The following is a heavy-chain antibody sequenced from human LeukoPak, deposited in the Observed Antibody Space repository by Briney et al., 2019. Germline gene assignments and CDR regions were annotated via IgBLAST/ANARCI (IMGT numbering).Heavy chain of an antibody. Sequence: GGSLRLSCAASGFTFSSYGMHWVRQAPGKGLEWVAFIRYDGSNKYYADSVKGRFTISRDNSKNTLYLQMNSLRAEDTAVYYCAKDFWSGWGAATPSGFDYWGQGTLVTVSS. CDR1: GFTFSSYG. J-gene: IGHJ4*02. D-gene: IGHD2-15*01. CDR3: AKDFWSGWGAATPSGFDY. V-gene: IGHV3-30*02. CDR2: IRYDGSNK.